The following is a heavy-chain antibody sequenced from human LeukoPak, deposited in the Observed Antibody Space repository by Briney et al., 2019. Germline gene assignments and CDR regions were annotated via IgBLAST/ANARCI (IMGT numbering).Heavy chain of an antibody. J-gene: IGHJ3*02. CDR1: GFTFSSYA. CDR2: ISGSGGST. Sequence: GGSLRLSCAASGFTFSSYAMSWVRQAPGKGLEWVSAISGSGGSTYYADSVKGRFTISRDNSKNTLYLQMNSLRAEDTAVYYCANHLQAYYDFWSGYYTTMAAFDIWGQGTMVTVSS. D-gene: IGHD3-3*01. V-gene: IGHV3-23*01. CDR3: ANHLQAYYDFWSGYYTTMAAFDI.